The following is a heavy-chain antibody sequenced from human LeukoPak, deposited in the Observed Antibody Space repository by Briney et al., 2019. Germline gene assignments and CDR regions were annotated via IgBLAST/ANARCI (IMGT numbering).Heavy chain of an antibody. V-gene: IGHV1-3*01. Sequence: ASVKVSCKASGYTFTSYAMHWVRQAPGQRLEWMGWINAGNGNTEYSQKFQGRVTITRDTSASTAYMELSSLRSEDTAVYYCARGFATDYYDSSGYYPFENWGQGTLVTVSS. CDR1: GYTFTSYA. J-gene: IGHJ4*02. D-gene: IGHD3-22*01. CDR2: INAGNGNT. CDR3: ARGFATDYYDSSGYYPFEN.